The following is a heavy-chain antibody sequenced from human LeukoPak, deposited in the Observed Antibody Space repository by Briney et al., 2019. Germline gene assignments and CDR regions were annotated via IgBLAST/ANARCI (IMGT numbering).Heavy chain of an antibody. V-gene: IGHV3-66*01. Sequence: GGSLRLSCAASGFTVSSNYMSWVRQAPGKGLEWVSVIYSGGSTYYADSVKGRFTVSRDNSKNTLYLQMNSLRAEDTAVYYCARVPGIAQLYGMDVWGQGTTVTVSS. D-gene: IGHD6-13*01. CDR3: ARVPGIAQLYGMDV. CDR1: GFTVSSNY. J-gene: IGHJ6*02. CDR2: IYSGGST.